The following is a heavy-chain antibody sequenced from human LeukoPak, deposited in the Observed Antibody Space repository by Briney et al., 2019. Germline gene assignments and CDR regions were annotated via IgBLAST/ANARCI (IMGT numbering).Heavy chain of an antibody. V-gene: IGHV1-69*05. J-gene: IGHJ4*02. D-gene: IGHD1-26*01. CDR1: GGTFSSYA. CDR3: ARAGPTTGIVGAIED. CDR2: IIPIFGTA. Sequence: SVKVSCKASGGTFSSYAISWVRQAPGQGLEWMGGIIPIFGTANYAQKFQGRVTITTDESTSTAYMELSSLRSEDTAVYYCARAGPTTGIVGAIEDWGQRTPVTVSS.